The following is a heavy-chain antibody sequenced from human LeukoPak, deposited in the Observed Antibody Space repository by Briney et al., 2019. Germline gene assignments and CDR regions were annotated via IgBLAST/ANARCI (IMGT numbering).Heavy chain of an antibody. V-gene: IGHV4-61*02. CDR1: GGSISSGSYY. CDR3: ARADVLGGFDY. J-gene: IGHJ4*02. D-gene: IGHD3-16*01. CDR2: IYTSGST. Sequence: PSETLSLTRTVSGGSISSGSYYWSWIRQPAGKGLEWIGRIYTSGSTNYNPSLKSRVTISVDTSKNRFSLKLSSVTAADTAVYYCARADVLGGFDYWGQGTLVTVSS.